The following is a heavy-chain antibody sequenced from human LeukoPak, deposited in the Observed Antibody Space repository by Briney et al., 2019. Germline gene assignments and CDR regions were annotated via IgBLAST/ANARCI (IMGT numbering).Heavy chain of an antibody. Sequence: GGSLRLSCAASGFTFTNAWMNWVRQAPGKGLEWVGRIKSKGDGGTTDYAAPVKGRFAISRDNAKNTLYLQMNSLRAEDTAVYYCARGGQTTLDLGDYWGQGTLVTVSS. V-gene: IGHV3-15*05. CDR2: IKSKGDGGTT. J-gene: IGHJ4*02. CDR3: ARGGQTTLDLGDY. CDR1: GFTFTNAW. D-gene: IGHD1-1*01.